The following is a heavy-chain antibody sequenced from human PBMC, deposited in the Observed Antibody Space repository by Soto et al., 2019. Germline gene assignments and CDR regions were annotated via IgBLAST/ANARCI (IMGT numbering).Heavy chain of an antibody. CDR1: GGTFGNSA. CDR3: ARDNDRRQIGGNSYYGMDV. Sequence: QVQLVQSGAEVKKPGSSVTVSCKASGGTFGNSAISWVRQAPGQGLEWMGGFIPIFPKPDYAQKFQGRVKITAHESTSTAYIELTSLTSEGTAVYYCARDNDRRQIGGNSYYGMDVWGQGTTVTV. J-gene: IGHJ6*02. CDR2: FIPIFPKP. V-gene: IGHV1-69*12. D-gene: IGHD1-26*01.